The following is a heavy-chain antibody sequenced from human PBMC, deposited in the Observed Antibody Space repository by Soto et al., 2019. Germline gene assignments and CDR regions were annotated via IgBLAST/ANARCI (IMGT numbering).Heavy chain of an antibody. V-gene: IGHV4-31*03. CDR1: GGSISSGSYY. CDR2: IYHSGST. CDR3: ARGLYGSGWRSGMDV. D-gene: IGHD3-10*01. Sequence: QVQLQESGPGLVKPSQTLALTCTVSGGSISSGSYYWSWTRQHPGKGLEWIGYIYHSGSTYYNQSLKSRLIISPDTSKNQFSLKLSSVTAADAAVYYCARGLYGSGWRSGMDVWGQGTAVTVSS. J-gene: IGHJ6*02.